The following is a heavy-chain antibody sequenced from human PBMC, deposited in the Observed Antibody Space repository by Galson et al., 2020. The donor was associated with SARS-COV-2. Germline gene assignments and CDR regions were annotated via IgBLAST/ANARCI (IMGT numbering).Heavy chain of an antibody. J-gene: IGHJ4*02. CDR1: GYTFTSSG. Sequence: KASGYTFTSSGISWVPQAPGQGLECMGWISAYNGNTNYAQKLQGRVTMTTDTSTSTAYMELRSLRPDDTAVYDCAGVENRVYYDSSGYYYLEGFDYWGQGTLVTVSS. CDR2: ISAYNGNT. CDR3: AGVENRVYYDSSGYYYLEGFDY. V-gene: IGHV1-18*04. D-gene: IGHD3-22*01.